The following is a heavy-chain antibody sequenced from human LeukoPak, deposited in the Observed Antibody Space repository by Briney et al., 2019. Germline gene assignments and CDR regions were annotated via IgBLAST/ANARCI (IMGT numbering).Heavy chain of an antibody. Sequence: ASETLSLTCAVYGGSFSGYYWGWIRQPPGKGLEWIGSIYYSGSTYYNPSLKSRVTISVDTSKNQFSLKLSSVTAADTAVYYCARRTRSESITIFGVVPNPTYGMDVWGQGTTVTVSS. V-gene: IGHV4-39*01. D-gene: IGHD3-3*01. CDR2: IYYSGST. CDR3: ARRTRSESITIFGVVPNPTYGMDV. CDR1: GGSFSGYY. J-gene: IGHJ6*02.